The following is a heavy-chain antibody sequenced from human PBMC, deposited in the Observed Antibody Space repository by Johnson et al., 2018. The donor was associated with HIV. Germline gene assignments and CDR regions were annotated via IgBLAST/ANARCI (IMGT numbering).Heavy chain of an antibody. D-gene: IGHD6-13*01. CDR1: GFTFSNYA. Sequence: VQLVESGGGLVQPGGSLRLSCTPSGFTFSNYAIYWVRQAPGKGLEWVSGMNWNGGRAVFADSVRGRLAISRDNAKNSLYLQMNCLRAEDTSLYYCASDGYRYDTGVLGAFDIWGQGTMVTVSS. V-gene: IGHV3-20*04. J-gene: IGHJ3*02. CDR2: MNWNGGRA. CDR3: ASDGYRYDTGVLGAFDI.